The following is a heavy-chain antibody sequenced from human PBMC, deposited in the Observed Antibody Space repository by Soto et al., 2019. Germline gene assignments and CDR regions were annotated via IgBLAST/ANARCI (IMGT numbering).Heavy chain of an antibody. CDR1: GGSISSNY. V-gene: IGHV4-59*01. CDR3: ARYRREEVAGYTLDY. J-gene: IGHJ4*02. Sequence: PSETLSLTCTVSGGSISSNYWTWIRQPPGKGLEWIGYVYNSGSTNYNPSLKSRVTISEDTSRSQFSLKVNSMTAADTAVYYCARYRREEVAGYTLDYWGQGILVTVSS. CDR2: VYNSGST. D-gene: IGHD2-15*01.